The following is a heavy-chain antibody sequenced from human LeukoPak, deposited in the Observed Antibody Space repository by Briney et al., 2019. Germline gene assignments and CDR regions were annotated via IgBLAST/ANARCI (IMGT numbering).Heavy chain of an antibody. CDR3: AKVKDTSGSRFDY. J-gene: IGHJ4*02. D-gene: IGHD3-22*01. CDR1: GFTFRSYD. Sequence: GGSLRLSCAASGFTFRSYDMSWVRQAPGKGLEWVSDITGTGGNTYYADSVKGRFTISRDNSKNTLYLQMDSLRDEDTAVYYCAKVKDTSGSRFDYWGQGTLVTVSS. V-gene: IGHV3-23*01. CDR2: ITGTGGNT.